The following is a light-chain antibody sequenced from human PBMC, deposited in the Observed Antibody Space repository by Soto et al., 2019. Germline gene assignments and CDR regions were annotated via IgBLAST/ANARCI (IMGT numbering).Light chain of an antibody. Sequence: EIVLTQSPATLSLSPGERVTLSCRARQTVRSSLAWYQQKPGQAPRLIIYEASNRATGIPARFSGSGSGTDFTLTISSLEPEDFAVYYCQQHIGWPLTFGGGTKVEI. CDR3: QQHIGWPLT. V-gene: IGKV3-11*01. CDR2: EAS. CDR1: QTVRSS. J-gene: IGKJ4*01.